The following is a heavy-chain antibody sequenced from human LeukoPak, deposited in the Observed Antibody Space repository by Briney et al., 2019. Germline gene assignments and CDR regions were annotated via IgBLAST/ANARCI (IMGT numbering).Heavy chain of an antibody. CDR2: ISSSSSYI. Sequence: GRSLRLSCAASGFTFSSSAMHWVRQAPGKGLEWVSSISSSSSYIYYADSERGRFTISRDNAKNSLYLQMNSLRAEDTAVYYCARGVVAAAGTYYYYYGMDVWGQGTTVTVSS. CDR3: ARGVVAAAGTYYYYYGMDV. D-gene: IGHD6-13*01. J-gene: IGHJ6*02. V-gene: IGHV3-21*01. CDR1: GFTFSSSA.